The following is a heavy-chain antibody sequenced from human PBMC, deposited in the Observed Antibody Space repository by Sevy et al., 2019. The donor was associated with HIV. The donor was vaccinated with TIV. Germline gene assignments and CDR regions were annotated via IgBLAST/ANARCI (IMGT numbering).Heavy chain of an antibody. CDR1: GFTFSSYS. V-gene: IGHV3-48*02. Sequence: GGSLRLSCAASGFTFSSYSMNWVRQAPGKGLEWVSYISSSSSTIYYADSVKGRFTISRDNAKNSLYLQMNSLRDEDTAVYYCARERLRFWRHLSFPPDYWGQGTLVTVSS. CDR3: ARERLRFWRHLSFPPDY. D-gene: IGHD3-3*01. J-gene: IGHJ4*02. CDR2: ISSSSSTI.